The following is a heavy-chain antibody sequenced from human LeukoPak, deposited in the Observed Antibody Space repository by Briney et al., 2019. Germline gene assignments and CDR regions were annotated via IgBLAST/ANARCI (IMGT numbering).Heavy chain of an antibody. Sequence: GGSLRLSCSAPGFTFSSYAMHWVRQAPGKGLEWVSYISSSGTTIYYADSVKGRFTISRDNAKNSLYLQMNSLRAEDTAVYYCARSSGSYSYWGQGTLVTVSS. V-gene: IGHV3-48*04. CDR3: ARSSGSYSY. D-gene: IGHD1-26*01. J-gene: IGHJ4*02. CDR2: ISSSGTTI. CDR1: GFTFSSYA.